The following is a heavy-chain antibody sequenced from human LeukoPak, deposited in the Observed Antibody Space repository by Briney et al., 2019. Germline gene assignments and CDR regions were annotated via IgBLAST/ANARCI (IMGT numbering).Heavy chain of an antibody. CDR2: IIPIFGTT. CDR1: GGTFNSYA. D-gene: IGHD6-19*01. CDR3: ARYYSGWYYFDY. V-gene: IGHV1-69*13. Sequence: SVKVSCKASGGTFNSYAISWVRQAPGQGLEWMGGIIPIFGTTNYAQKFQGRVTITADESTSTAYMELSSLRSEDTAVYYCARYYSGWYYFDYWGQGTLVTVSS. J-gene: IGHJ4*02.